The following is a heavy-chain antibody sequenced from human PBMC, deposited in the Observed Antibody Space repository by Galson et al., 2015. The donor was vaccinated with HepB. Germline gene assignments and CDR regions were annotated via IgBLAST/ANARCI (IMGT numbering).Heavy chain of an antibody. CDR3: ARRAGYGDYGDDGDHFDY. CDR2: ISAYNGNT. J-gene: IGHJ4*02. V-gene: IGHV1-18*04. Sequence: QSGAEVKKPGASVKVSCKASGYTFTSYGISWVRQAPGQGLEWMGWISAYNGNTNYAQKLQGKVTMTTDTSTSTACMELRSLRSDDTAVYYCARRAGYGDYGDDGDHFDYWGRGTLVTVSS. CDR1: GYTFTSYG. D-gene: IGHD4-17*01.